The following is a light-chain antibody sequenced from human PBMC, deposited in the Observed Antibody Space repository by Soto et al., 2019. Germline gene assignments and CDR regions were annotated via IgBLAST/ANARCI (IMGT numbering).Light chain of an antibody. CDR2: GAS. V-gene: IGKV3-15*01. CDR1: QSVHSN. J-gene: IGKJ4*01. Sequence: EIAMTQSPATLSVSPGERATLSCRASQSVHSNLAWYQQKPGQAPRLLIYGASTRATGIPARFSGSGSGTEFTVTINSLQSEDFAVYYCQQYNNCPLTFGGGTKGEIK. CDR3: QQYNNCPLT.